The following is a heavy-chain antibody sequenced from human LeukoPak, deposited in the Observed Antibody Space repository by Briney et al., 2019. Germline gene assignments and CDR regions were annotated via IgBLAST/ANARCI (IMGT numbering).Heavy chain of an antibody. V-gene: IGHV3-21*01. J-gene: IGHJ4*02. CDR3: ARDLRGDTAMVTSDY. CDR2: ISSSSSYI. D-gene: IGHD5-18*01. Sequence: GGSLRLSCAASGFTFSSYSMNWVRQAPGKGLEWVSSISSSSSYIYYADSVKGRFTISRDNAKNSLYLQMNSLRAEDTAVYYCARDLRGDTAMVTSDYWGQGTLVTVSS. CDR1: GFTFSSYS.